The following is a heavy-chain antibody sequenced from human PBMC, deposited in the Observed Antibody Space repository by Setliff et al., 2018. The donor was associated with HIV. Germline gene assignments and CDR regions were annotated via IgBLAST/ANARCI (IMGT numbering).Heavy chain of an antibody. CDR2: ISPNFGHT. Sequence: ASVKVSCKASGYTFTTYGISWVRQAPGHGLEWMGWISPNFGHTKYAQKFLDRVTMTVDTATSRVYMELRSLRSDDTAVYYCARDHETHRYFDWLRGDYYYGMDVWGQGTTVTVSS. J-gene: IGHJ6*02. V-gene: IGHV1-18*01. CDR3: ARDHETHRYFDWLRGDYYYGMDV. D-gene: IGHD3-9*01. CDR1: GYTFTTYG.